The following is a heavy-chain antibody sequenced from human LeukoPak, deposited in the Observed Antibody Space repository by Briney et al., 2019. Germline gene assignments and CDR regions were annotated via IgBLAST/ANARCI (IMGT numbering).Heavy chain of an antibody. D-gene: IGHD3-9*01. CDR2: IRYDGSNK. CDR3: AKAGSYYDILTCYVNSYAFDI. V-gene: IGHV3-30*02. CDR1: GFTFSSYC. J-gene: IGHJ3*02. Sequence: GGSLRLSCAASGFTFSSYCMHWVRQAPGKGLEWVAFIRYDGSNKYYADSVKGRFTISRDNSKNTLYLQMNSLRAEDTAVYYCAKAGSYYDILTCYVNSYAFDIWGQGAMVTVSS.